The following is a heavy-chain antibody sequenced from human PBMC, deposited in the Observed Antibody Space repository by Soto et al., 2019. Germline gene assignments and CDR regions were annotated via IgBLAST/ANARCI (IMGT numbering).Heavy chain of an antibody. Sequence: QVQLVESGGGVVQPGTSLRLSRVPSGFTFSNYGMYWVRQAPGKGLEWVAVISYDGNNKYYADSVKGRFTISRDNGKKMLYLQMNSLRPEDTGVYYCAKDLGQQLVLNYGMDVWGQGTTVTVSS. CDR2: ISYDGNNK. V-gene: IGHV3-30*18. D-gene: IGHD6-13*01. CDR1: GFTFSNYG. CDR3: AKDLGQQLVLNYGMDV. J-gene: IGHJ6*02.